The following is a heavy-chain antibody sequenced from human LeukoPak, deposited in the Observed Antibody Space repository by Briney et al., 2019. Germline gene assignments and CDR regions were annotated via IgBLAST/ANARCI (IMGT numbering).Heavy chain of an antibody. D-gene: IGHD3-10*01. J-gene: IGHJ6*03. CDR1: GGSISSSSYY. V-gene: IGHV4-39*07. Sequence: SETLSLTCTVSGGSISSSSYYWGWIRQPPGKGLEWIGSIYDSGSTYNNPSLKSRVTISVDTSKNQFSLKLSSVTAADTAVYYCARLKIDYGLGSYGGYYYYYYMDVWGKGTTVTVSS. CDR3: ARLKIDYGLGSYGGYYYYYYMDV. CDR2: IYDSGST.